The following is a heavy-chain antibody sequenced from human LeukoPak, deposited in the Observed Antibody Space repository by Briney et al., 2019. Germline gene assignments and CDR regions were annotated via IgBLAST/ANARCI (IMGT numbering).Heavy chain of an antibody. Sequence: GGSLRLSCAASGFTFSSYSMNWVRQAPGKGLEWVSCISSTSSYRYYAGSVKGRFTISRDNAKNSLYLQMNSLRAEDTAVYYCASSTDGYNLGTGGVDHWGQGTLVTVSS. CDR1: GFTFSSYS. D-gene: IGHD5-24*01. CDR3: ASSTDGYNLGTGGVDH. CDR2: ISSTSSYR. V-gene: IGHV3-21*01. J-gene: IGHJ4*02.